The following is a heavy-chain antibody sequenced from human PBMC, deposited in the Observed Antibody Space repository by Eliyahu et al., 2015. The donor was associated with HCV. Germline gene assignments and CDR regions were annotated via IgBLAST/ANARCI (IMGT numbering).Heavy chain of an antibody. Sequence: QVQLVQSGAEVKKPGSSVKVXCKASGGTFSNYAINWVRQAPGQGPEWMGGIIPIFGTANYAQKFQGRVTITADKSTTTTYMELSGLRSEDTAVYYCARDWEQQQPFWFYWGQGTLVTVSS. CDR3: ARDWEQQQPFWFY. V-gene: IGHV1-69*06. CDR2: IIPIFGTA. D-gene: IGHD6-13*01. J-gene: IGHJ4*02. CDR1: GGTFSNYA.